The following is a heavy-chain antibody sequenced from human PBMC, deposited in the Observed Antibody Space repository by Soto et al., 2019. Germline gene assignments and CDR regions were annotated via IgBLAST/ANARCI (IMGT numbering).Heavy chain of an antibody. V-gene: IGHV3-72*01. J-gene: IGHJ4*02. CDR1: GFTFSDHY. D-gene: IGHD6-19*01. CDR3: TRVRLGRSRSSDY. Sequence: EVQLVESGGGLVQPEGSLRLSCAASGFTFSDHYMDWVRQSPGKGLEWVGRIKNKANSDTTEYAAPAKGRFIISRDDSTNSVFLQMNRLKTDDTAVYYCTRVRLGRSRSSDYWGQGILVTVSS. CDR2: IKNKANSDTT.